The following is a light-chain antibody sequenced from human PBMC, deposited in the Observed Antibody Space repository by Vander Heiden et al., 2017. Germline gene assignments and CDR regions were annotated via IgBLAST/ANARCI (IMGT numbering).Light chain of an antibody. V-gene: IGKV4-1*01. CDR1: QSVLYSSNNKNY. Sequence: DIVMTQSPDSLAVSLGERATINCKSSQSVLYSSNNKNYLAWYQQKPGQPPKLLIFWASTRESGVPDRFIGSGSVTDFTLTISSRQAEDVAVYYGQQYLLTTTFGKGTKLEIK. CDR3: QQYLLTTT. CDR2: WAS. J-gene: IGKJ2*01.